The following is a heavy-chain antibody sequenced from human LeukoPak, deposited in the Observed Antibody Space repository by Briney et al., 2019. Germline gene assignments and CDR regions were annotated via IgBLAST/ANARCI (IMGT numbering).Heavy chain of an antibody. CDR2: ISYDGSNK. V-gene: IGHV3-30-3*01. Sequence: GGPLRLSCAASGFTFSSYAMHWVRQAPGKGLEWVAVISYDGSNKYYADSVKGRFTISRDNSKNPLYLQMNSLRAEDTAVYYCARDGNYGSGSYFDYWGQGTLVTVSS. CDR1: GFTFSSYA. J-gene: IGHJ4*02. D-gene: IGHD3-10*01. CDR3: ARDGNYGSGSYFDY.